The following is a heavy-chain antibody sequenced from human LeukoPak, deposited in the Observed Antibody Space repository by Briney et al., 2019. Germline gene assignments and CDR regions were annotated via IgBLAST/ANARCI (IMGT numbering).Heavy chain of an antibody. J-gene: IGHJ4*02. CDR2: IKTKADGRTT. CDR1: AFTFSNAW. Sequence: GGSLTLSCAASAFTFSNAWMNWVRQAPGKGLEWLGRIKTKADGRTTDYAAPVKGRFTISRDDSKNKLYLQMNSLTTEDTAVYYCVNFYFDYWGQGTLVTVSS. CDR3: VNFYFDY. D-gene: IGHD5-24*01. V-gene: IGHV3-15*01.